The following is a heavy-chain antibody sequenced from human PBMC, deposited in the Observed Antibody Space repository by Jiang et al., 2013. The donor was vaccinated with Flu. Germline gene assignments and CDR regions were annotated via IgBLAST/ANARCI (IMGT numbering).Heavy chain of an antibody. D-gene: IGHD6-13*01. Sequence: KPSETLSLTCAVYGGSFSGYYWSWIRQPQEGLEWIGEINHSGSTNYNPSLKSRVTISVDTSKNQFSLKLSSVTAADTAVYYCARDLADSTQKWGQGTLVTVSS. J-gene: IGHJ4*02. V-gene: IGHV4-34*01. CDR2: INHSGST. CDR3: ARDLADSTQK. CDR1: GGSFSGYY.